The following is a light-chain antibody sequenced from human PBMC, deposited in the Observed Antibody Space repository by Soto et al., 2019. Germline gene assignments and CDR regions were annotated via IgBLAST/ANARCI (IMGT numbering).Light chain of an antibody. V-gene: IGLV2-23*02. Sequence: QSALTQPASVSGSPGQSITISCTGTSSDVGSYNLVSWCQQHPGKAPKLMIYEVSKRPSGVSNRFSGSKSGNTASLTISGLQAEDEADYHCCSYACSLFVFGTGPKVTVL. J-gene: IGLJ1*01. CDR2: EVS. CDR1: SSDVGSYNL. CDR3: CSYACSLFV.